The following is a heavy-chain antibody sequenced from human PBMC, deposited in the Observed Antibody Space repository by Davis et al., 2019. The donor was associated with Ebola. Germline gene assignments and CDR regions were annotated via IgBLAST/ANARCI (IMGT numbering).Heavy chain of an antibody. CDR2: ISAYNGNT. V-gene: IGHV1-18*01. Sequence: ASVKVSCKASGYRFKSYAISWVRQAPGQGLEWMGWISAYNGNTNYAQKVQGRVTMTTDTSTGTAYMELRSLRSDDTAVYFCARTSIVGTTTTASDIWGQGTKVTVSS. D-gene: IGHD1-26*01. CDR1: GYRFKSYA. CDR3: ARTSIVGTTTTASDI. J-gene: IGHJ3*02.